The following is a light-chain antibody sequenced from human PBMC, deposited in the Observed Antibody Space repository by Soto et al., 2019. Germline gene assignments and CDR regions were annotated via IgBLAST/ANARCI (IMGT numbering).Light chain of an antibody. CDR2: ASS. CDR1: SSDVGSYNY. V-gene: IGLV2-14*01. J-gene: IGLJ1*01. Sequence: QSALTQPASVSGSPGQSITISCTGTSSDVGSYNYVSWYQQHPGKAPRLMIYASSNRPSGVSHRFSGSRSGNTASLTISGLQAEDEADYFCSSYTSGRTLYVSGSGTMVTVL. CDR3: SSYTSGRTLYV.